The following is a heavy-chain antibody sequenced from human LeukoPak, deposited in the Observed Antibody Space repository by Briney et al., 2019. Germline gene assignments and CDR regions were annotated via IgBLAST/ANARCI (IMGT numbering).Heavy chain of an antibody. Sequence: SETLSLTCAVYGGSFNNYYWGWIRQPPGKKLEWIGEINHSGSTNYNPSLKSRVTISVDTSKNQFSLKLSSATAADTAVYYCAISTVDTVMVVRNYWGQGTLVTVSS. J-gene: IGHJ4*02. CDR2: INHSGST. D-gene: IGHD5-18*01. V-gene: IGHV4-34*01. CDR3: AISTVDTVMVVRNY. CDR1: GGSFNNYY.